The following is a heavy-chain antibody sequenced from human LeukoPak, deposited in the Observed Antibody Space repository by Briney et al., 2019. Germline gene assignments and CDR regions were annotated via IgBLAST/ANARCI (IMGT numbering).Heavy chain of an antibody. Sequence: PGGALRLSFAASGFSFSDAWVNLVRQAPGKGVEWVGRIKRKTEGGTTDYGAPVKGRFTISRDDSKNTLYLQMNSLKTEDTAFYYCTTGNFGPYWGQGTLVTVSS. CDR3: TTGNFGPY. CDR2: IKRKTEGGTT. J-gene: IGHJ4*02. D-gene: IGHD3-10*01. V-gene: IGHV3-15*07. CDR1: GFSFSDAW.